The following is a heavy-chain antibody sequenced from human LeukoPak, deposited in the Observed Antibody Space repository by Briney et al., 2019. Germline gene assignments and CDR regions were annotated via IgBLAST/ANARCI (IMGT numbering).Heavy chain of an antibody. CDR2: ISSSGSTI. CDR1: GFSSSSYE. V-gene: IGHV3-48*03. J-gene: IGHJ5*01. Sequence: PGGSLRLSCAASGFSSSSYEMNWVRQAPGKGLEWVSYISSSGSTIYNADSVKGRFTISRDNAKNSLYLQMNSLRAEDTAVYYCARGYYYGSGTLGPFDSWGQGTLVTVSS. CDR3: ARGYYYGSGTLGPFDS. D-gene: IGHD3-10*01.